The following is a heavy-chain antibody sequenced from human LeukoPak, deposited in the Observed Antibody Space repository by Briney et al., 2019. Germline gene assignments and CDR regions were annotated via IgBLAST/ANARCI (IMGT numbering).Heavy chain of an antibody. D-gene: IGHD3-22*01. Sequence: GGSLRLSCAASGFTFSSYAMSWVRQAPGKGLEWVSAIGGSGGSTYYADSVKGRFTIFRDNSKNTLYLQMNSLRAEDTAVYYCAKVVYYDSSGWRPAFDIWGQGTMVTVSS. J-gene: IGHJ3*02. V-gene: IGHV3-23*01. CDR3: AKVVYYDSSGWRPAFDI. CDR1: GFTFSSYA. CDR2: IGGSGGST.